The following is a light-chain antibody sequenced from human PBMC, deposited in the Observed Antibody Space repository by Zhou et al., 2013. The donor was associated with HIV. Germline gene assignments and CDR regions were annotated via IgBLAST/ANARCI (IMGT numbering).Light chain of an antibody. Sequence: DIQMTQSPSSLSASVGDRVIITCRASQSISSYLNWYQLKSGKAPKLLIYAASSLRSGVPSRFSGSGSGTDFSLTITALQPEDFATYYCQQLHAFPRTFGQGTKVEIK. CDR3: QQLHAFPRT. J-gene: IGKJ1*01. V-gene: IGKV1-39*01. CDR2: AAS. CDR1: QSISSY.